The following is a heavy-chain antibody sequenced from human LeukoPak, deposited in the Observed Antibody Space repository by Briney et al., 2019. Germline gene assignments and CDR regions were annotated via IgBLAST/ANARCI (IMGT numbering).Heavy chain of an antibody. D-gene: IGHD6-19*01. CDR3: ARSHTIAVADWFDP. V-gene: IGHV3-74*01. J-gene: IGHJ5*02. CDR2: INSDGSST. CDR1: GFTFSSYW. Sequence: PGGSLRLSCAASGFTFSSYWMRWVRQAPGKGLVWVSRINSDGSSTSYADSVKGRFTISRDNAKNTLYLQMNSLRAEDTAVYYCARSHTIAVADWFDPWGQGTLVTVSS.